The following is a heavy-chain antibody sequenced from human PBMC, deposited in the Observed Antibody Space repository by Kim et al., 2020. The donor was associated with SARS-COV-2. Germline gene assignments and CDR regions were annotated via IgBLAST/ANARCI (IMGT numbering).Heavy chain of an antibody. D-gene: IGHD1-26*01. CDR3: ARWELLEPLGESPLAY. Sequence: SVKGRFTISRDNSKNTLYLQMNSLRAEDTAVYYCARWELLEPLGESPLAYWGQGTLVTVSS. V-gene: IGHV3-23*01. J-gene: IGHJ4*02.